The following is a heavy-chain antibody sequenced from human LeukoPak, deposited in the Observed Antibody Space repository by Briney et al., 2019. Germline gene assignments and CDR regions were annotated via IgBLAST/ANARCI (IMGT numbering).Heavy chain of an antibody. D-gene: IGHD5-18*01. CDR2: IYYTGST. J-gene: IGHJ6*03. Sequence: KPSETLSLTCTVSGGSINGYYWSWIRQSSGKGLESLGYIYYTGSTNYNPSLKSRVTMSVDTSRNQFFLRLSSATAADTAVYYCARGGGYSFYYYYMDVWGKGTTVTVSS. CDR3: ARGGGYSFYYYYMDV. V-gene: IGHV4-59*01. CDR1: GGSINGYY.